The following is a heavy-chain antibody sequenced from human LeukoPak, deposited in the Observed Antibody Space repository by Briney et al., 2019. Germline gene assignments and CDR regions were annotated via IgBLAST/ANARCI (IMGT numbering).Heavy chain of an antibody. D-gene: IGHD6-19*01. J-gene: IGHJ4*02. V-gene: IGHV4-59*01. CDR1: GGSIGSYY. Sequence: SETLSLTCTVSGGSIGSYYWNWIRQAPGKGLEWIGYIHYSGSTNHNSSLKSRVTISVDTSKNQYSQKLSSVTAADTAVYYCARDGVAGGFDYWGQGALVTVSS. CDR3: ARDGVAGGFDY. CDR2: IHYSGST.